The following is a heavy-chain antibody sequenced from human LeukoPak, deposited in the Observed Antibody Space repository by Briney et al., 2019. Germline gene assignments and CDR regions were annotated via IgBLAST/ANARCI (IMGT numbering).Heavy chain of an antibody. V-gene: IGHV3-30-3*01. Sequence: PGGSLRLSCAASGFTFSSYAMHWVRQAPGKGLEWVAVISYDGSNKYYADSVKGRFTISRDNSKNTLYLQMNSLRAEDTAVYYXXXXXXSYDFWSGSFDYWGQGTLVTVSS. CDR2: ISYDGSNK. CDR3: XXXXXSYDFWSGSFDY. J-gene: IGHJ4*02. D-gene: IGHD3-3*01. CDR1: GFTFSSYA.